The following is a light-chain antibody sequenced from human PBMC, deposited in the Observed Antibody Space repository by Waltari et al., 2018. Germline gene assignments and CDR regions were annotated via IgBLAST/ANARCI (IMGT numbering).Light chain of an antibody. J-gene: IGLJ2*01. CDR1: KLGDKY. V-gene: IGLV3-1*01. Sequence: SYELTQPPSVSVSPGQTASITCSGDKLGDKYVCWYQQKPGQPPVLVIYQTNKRPSGIPERFSGSNSGNTATLTISGTQAMDEADYYCQTWDSSTVVFGGGTKLTVL. CDR2: QTN. CDR3: QTWDSSTVV.